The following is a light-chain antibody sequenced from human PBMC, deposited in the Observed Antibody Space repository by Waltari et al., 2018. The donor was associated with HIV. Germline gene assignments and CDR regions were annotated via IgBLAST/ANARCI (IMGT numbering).Light chain of an antibody. CDR1: RSHIGSNT. CDR2: SNN. J-gene: IGLJ3*02. V-gene: IGLV1-44*01. Sequence: QSVLTQPPSASGTPGQRVIISCSGNRSHIGSNTVNWYQQFSGAAPTLLRYSNNQRPSAVPDRFSGSKSGSAASLAISGLKSEDEADYHCATWDDALSGPVFGAGTKLTV. CDR3: ATWDDALSGPV.